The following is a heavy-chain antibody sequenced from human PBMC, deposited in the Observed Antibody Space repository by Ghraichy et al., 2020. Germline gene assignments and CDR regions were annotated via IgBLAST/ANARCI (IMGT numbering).Heavy chain of an antibody. V-gene: IGHV3-74*01. CDR1: GFTFGSYW. CDR2: INPDGNTT. J-gene: IGHJ4*02. Sequence: GGSLRLSCAASGFTFGSYWMHWVRQAPGKGLVWVSRINPDGNTTNYADSVKGRFTISRDNAKNTLYLQMNSLRAEDTAVYYCATRSFMAPVQFDYWGQGTLVTVSS. CDR3: ATRSFMAPVQFDY. D-gene: IGHD3-3*02.